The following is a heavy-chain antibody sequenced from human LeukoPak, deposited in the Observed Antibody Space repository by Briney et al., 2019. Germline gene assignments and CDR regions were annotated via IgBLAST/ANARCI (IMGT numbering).Heavy chain of an antibody. CDR3: ARGTSSGNSYWFDP. CDR2: FNPNSGGT. D-gene: IGHD4-23*01. V-gene: IGHV1-2*06. CDR1: GYTFTGYY. J-gene: IGHJ5*02. Sequence: GASVKVSCKASGYTFTGYYIHWVRQAPGQGLEWMGRFNPNSGGTNYAQKFQDRVTMTRDTSISTAYMELSRLRSDDTAVYYCARGTSSGNSYWFDPWGQGTLVTVSS.